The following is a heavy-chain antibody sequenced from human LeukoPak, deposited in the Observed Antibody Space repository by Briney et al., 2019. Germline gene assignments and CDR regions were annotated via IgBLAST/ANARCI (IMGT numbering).Heavy chain of an antibody. CDR3: AKASRNCSRTSCYEYFQH. CDR2: ISGSGGST. V-gene: IGHV3-23*01. D-gene: IGHD2-2*01. J-gene: IGHJ1*01. CDR1: GFTFSSSA. Sequence: GGSLRLSCAASGFTFSSSATSWVRQAPGKGLEWVSVISGSGGSTYYADSVKGRVTISRDNSKNTLYLQMNSLRAEDTAVYYCAKASRNCSRTSCYEYFQHWGQGTLVTVSS.